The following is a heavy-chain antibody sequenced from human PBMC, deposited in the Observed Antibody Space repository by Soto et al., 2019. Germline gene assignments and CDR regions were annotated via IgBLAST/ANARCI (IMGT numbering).Heavy chain of an antibody. CDR3: AREGEARAWSGYYFYYFDY. Sequence: GGSLRLSCAASGFTFSSYGMHWVRQAPGKGLEWVAVIWYDGSNKYYADSVKGRFTISRDNSKNTLYLQMNSLRAEDTAVYYCAREGEARAWSGYYFYYFDYWGQGTLVTVSS. J-gene: IGHJ4*02. V-gene: IGHV3-33*01. D-gene: IGHD3-3*01. CDR1: GFTFSSYG. CDR2: IWYDGSNK.